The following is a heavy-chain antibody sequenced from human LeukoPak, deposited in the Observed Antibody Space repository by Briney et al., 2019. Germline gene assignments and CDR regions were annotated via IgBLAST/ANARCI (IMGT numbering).Heavy chain of an antibody. V-gene: IGHV4-59*08. J-gene: IGHJ4*02. D-gene: IGHD4-23*01. CDR2: VYYSGST. Sequence: PSETLSLTCTVSGGSINSYYWSWIRQPPGKGLEWIGYVYYSGSTKYNPSLKSRVTISVDTSKNQFSLKLSSATAADTAVYYCARHWGTTVVSPLTAWDYWGQGTLVTVSS. CDR3: ARHWGTTVVSPLTAWDY. CDR1: GGSINSYY.